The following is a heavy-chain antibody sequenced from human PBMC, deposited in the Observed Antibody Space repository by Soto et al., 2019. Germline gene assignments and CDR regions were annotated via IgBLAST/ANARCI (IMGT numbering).Heavy chain of an antibody. CDR1: GYTFTSYD. J-gene: IGHJ4*02. D-gene: IGHD4-17*01. Sequence: GASVKVSCKASGYTFTSYDINWVRQATGQGLEWMGWMNPNSGNTGYAQKFQGRVTMTTNNSTSTAYMELSSLRSEDTAVFYFEREGSDYGDYVDSAYWGKGTLVPVS. V-gene: IGHV1-8*01. CDR3: EREGSDYGDYVDSAY. CDR2: MNPNSGNT.